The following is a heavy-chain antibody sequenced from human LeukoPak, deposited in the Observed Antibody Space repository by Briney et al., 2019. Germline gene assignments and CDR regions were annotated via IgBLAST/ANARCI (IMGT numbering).Heavy chain of an antibody. Sequence: GGSLRLSCAASEFTFSSYAMSWVRQAPGKGLEWVSAISGSGGSTYYADSVKGRFTISRDNSKNTLYLQMNSLRAEDTAVYYCARATGYYYYYMDVGGKGTTVTVSS. V-gene: IGHV3-23*01. CDR1: EFTFSSYA. J-gene: IGHJ6*03. D-gene: IGHD5-24*01. CDR2: ISGSGGST. CDR3: ARATGYYYYYMDV.